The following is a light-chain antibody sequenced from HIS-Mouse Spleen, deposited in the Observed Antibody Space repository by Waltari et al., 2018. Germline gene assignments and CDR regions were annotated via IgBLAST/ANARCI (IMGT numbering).Light chain of an antibody. CDR3: CSYAGSSTWV. CDR1: SSDVGSYYL. Sequence: QSALTQPASVSGSPGQSLTISCTGTSSDVGSYYLFAWYQQHPGKAPKLLIYEGSKRPSGVSNRFSGSKSGNTASLTISGLQAEDEADYYCCSYAGSSTWVFGGGTKLTVL. CDR2: EGS. J-gene: IGLJ3*02. V-gene: IGLV2-23*01.